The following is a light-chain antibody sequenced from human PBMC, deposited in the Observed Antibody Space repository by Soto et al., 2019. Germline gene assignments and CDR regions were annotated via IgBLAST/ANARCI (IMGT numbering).Light chain of an antibody. V-gene: IGKV1-39*01. CDR2: AVS. Sequence: DIQMTQSPSSLSASVGDRVTITCRASQSVKTYLNWYQQKPGKAPKALIYAVSNLQSGVPSRFSGSGSGTEFTLTVIGLQPEDFATYYCQQSYSTPLTFGGGTKVDIK. CDR3: QQSYSTPLT. J-gene: IGKJ4*01. CDR1: QSVKTY.